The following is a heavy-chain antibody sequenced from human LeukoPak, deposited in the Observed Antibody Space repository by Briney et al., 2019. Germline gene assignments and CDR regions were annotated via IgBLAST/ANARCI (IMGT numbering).Heavy chain of an antibody. V-gene: IGHV4-4*02. J-gene: IGHJ4*02. CDR1: GGSISSSNW. D-gene: IGHD1-26*01. CDR2: IYHSGST. CDR3: ARDRGPGVGATGYYFHY. Sequence: TLSLTCAVSGGSISSSNWWSWVRQPPGKGLEWIGEIYHSGSTNYNPSLKTRVTISVDTSKNQFSLKLSSVTAADTAVYYCARDRGPGVGATGYYFHYWGQGTLVTVSS.